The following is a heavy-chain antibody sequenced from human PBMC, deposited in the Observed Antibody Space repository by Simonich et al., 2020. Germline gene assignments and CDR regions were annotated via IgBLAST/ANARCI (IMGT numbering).Heavy chain of an antibody. V-gene: IGHV1-2*02. D-gene: IGHD7-27*01. CDR1: GYTFTGYY. CDR3: ARGPRWTGDDAFDI. J-gene: IGHJ3*02. Sequence: QVQLVQSGAEVKKPGASVKVSCKASGYTFTGYYMHWVRQAPGQGLELRGRNNPNRGGTKYAQKLQGRVTMTRDTSISTAYMELSRRRSDDTAVYYCARGPRWTGDDAFDIWGQGTMVTVSS. CDR2: NNPNRGGT.